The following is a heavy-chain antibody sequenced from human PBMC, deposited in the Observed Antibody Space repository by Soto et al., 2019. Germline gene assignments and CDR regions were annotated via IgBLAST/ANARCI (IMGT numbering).Heavy chain of an antibody. Sequence: PSETLSLTCTVSGGSISSGGYYWSWIRQHPGKGLEWIGYIYYSGSTYYNPSLKSRVTISVDTSKNQFSLKLSSVTAADTAVYYCASKYCSSTSCLRLYYYYGMDVWGQGTTVTVSS. CDR1: GGSISSGGYY. CDR2: IYYSGST. J-gene: IGHJ6*02. V-gene: IGHV4-31*03. CDR3: ASKYCSSTSCLRLYYYYGMDV. D-gene: IGHD2-2*01.